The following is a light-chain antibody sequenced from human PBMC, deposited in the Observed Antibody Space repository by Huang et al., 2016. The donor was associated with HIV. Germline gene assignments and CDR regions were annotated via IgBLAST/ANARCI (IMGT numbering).Light chain of an antibody. V-gene: IGKV3-15*01. CDR3: QQFNNWPRT. CDR2: DAS. Sequence: EIVMTQSPATLSVSPGERATLSCRASQSGSSNLAWYQQKPGQAPRHLIYDASTRAPGIPARFSGSGSGTDFTLTISSLQSEDFAVYYCQQFNNWPRTFGQGTKVEIK. J-gene: IGKJ1*01. CDR1: QSGSSN.